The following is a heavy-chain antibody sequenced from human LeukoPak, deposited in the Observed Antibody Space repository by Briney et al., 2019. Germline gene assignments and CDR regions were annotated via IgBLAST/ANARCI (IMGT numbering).Heavy chain of an antibody. V-gene: IGHV3-23*01. CDR1: GFTLSSNY. CDR3: AKGGWDLS. J-gene: IGHJ4*02. D-gene: IGHD3-16*02. Sequence: PGGSLRLSCAASGFTLSSNYVGWVRQAPGKGLEWVSFIGVSGANIHYADSVKGRFTISRDDSKNTLHLQMNSLRAEDTAVYFCAKGGWDLSGGQGTLVTVSS. CDR2: IGVSGANI.